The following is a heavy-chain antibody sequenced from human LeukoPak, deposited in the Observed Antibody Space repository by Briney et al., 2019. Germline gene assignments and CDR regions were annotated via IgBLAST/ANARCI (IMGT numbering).Heavy chain of an antibody. J-gene: IGHJ4*02. Sequence: PGGSLRLSCAASGFTFSSYWMHWVRQAPGKGLVWVSRINSDGSSTSYADSVKGRFTISRDNSKNTLYLQMNSLRAEDTALYYCAKDMGNCGGDCYHFDYWGQGTLVTVSS. CDR1: GFTFSSYW. CDR3: AKDMGNCGGDCYHFDY. D-gene: IGHD2-21*02. V-gene: IGHV3-74*01. CDR2: INSDGSST.